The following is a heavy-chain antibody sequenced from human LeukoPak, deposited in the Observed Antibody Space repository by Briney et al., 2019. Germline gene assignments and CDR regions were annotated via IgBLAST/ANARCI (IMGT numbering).Heavy chain of an antibody. V-gene: IGHV1-2*02. D-gene: IGHD6-6*01. Sequence: ASVKVSCKASGYTFTGYYMHWVRQAPGQGLEWMGWINPNSGGTNYAQKFQGRVTMTRDTSISTAYMELSRLRSDDTAVYCCARIPGSSLGAEYFQHWGQGTLVTVSS. CDR2: INPNSGGT. J-gene: IGHJ1*01. CDR3: ARIPGSSLGAEYFQH. CDR1: GYTFTGYY.